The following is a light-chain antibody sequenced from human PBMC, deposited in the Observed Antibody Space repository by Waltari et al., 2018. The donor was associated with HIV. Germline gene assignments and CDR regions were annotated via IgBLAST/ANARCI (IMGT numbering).Light chain of an antibody. Sequence: ENVLTQSPGTLSLSPGERATLSCRASHSLSNNYLAWYQQKPGQAPRLLIYDASSRATGIPDRFSGSGSRTDFTLTISRLEPEDFAVYYCQQYVTSPITFGQGTRLDIK. CDR3: QQYVTSPIT. J-gene: IGKJ5*01. V-gene: IGKV3-20*01. CDR2: DAS. CDR1: HSLSNNY.